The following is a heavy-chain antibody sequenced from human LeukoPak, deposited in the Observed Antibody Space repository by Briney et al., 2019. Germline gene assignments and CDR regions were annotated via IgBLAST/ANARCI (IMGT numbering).Heavy chain of an antibody. CDR3: ARSSSGVYIQ. Sequence: GGSLRPSCVASGFTFSNYYMHWVRQVPGEGPVWVSRISGDGSSILYADSVKGRFTISRDNAKNSLYVQMNSLRADDSAVYYCARSSSGVYIQWGQGTLVTVSS. CDR2: ISGDGSSI. D-gene: IGHD2-15*01. CDR1: GFTFSNYY. J-gene: IGHJ4*02. V-gene: IGHV3-74*01.